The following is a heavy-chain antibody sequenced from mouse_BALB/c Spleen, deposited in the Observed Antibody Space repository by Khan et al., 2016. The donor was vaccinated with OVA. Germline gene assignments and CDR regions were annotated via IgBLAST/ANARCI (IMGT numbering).Heavy chain of an antibody. D-gene: IGHD1-2*01. Sequence: EVQLQESGPGLVKPSQSLSLTCTVTGYSITSGYAWNWIRQFPGNKLEWMGYISYSGVTSYTPSLKSRISITRDTSKNQFFLQLTSVTTEDTATYICACGHSYGYCIDYWGQGTTLTVSS. CDR2: ISYSGVT. J-gene: IGHJ2*01. V-gene: IGHV3-2*02. CDR1: GYSITSGYA. CDR3: ACGHSYGYCIDY.